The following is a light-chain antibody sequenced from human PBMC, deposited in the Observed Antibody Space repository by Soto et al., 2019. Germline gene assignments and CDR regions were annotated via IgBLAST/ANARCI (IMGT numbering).Light chain of an antibody. CDR3: RSYTSSRTDV. Sequence: QSALTQPASVSGSPGQSITISCTGTSSDVGGYDYVSWYQHYPGKAPKLMIFDVNDRPSGVSNRFSGSKSGNTASLTISGLQAEDEADYYCRSYTSSRTDVLGGGTKLTVL. CDR1: SSDVGGYDY. V-gene: IGLV2-14*03. J-gene: IGLJ2*01. CDR2: DVN.